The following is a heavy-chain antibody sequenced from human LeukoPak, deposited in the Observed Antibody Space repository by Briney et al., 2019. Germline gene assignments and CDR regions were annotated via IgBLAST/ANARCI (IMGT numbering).Heavy chain of an antibody. CDR1: GFTVTRYA. V-gene: IGHV3-23*05. D-gene: IGHD6-25*01. Sequence: PGGSLRLSCAASGFTVTRYAMSWVRQAPGEGLESVAAINNNNNPYYADSVRGRFTISRDTSGNTLYLQMNNLRAGDTAIYYCAKDHPSSGWPAFESWGQGTLVTVSS. CDR2: INNNNNP. J-gene: IGHJ4*02. CDR3: AKDHPSSGWPAFES.